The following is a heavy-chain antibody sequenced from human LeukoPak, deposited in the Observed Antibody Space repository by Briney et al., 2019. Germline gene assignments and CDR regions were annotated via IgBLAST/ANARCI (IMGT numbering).Heavy chain of an antibody. J-gene: IGHJ5*02. V-gene: IGHV3-21*01. Sequence: GGSLRLSCAASGFTFSSYSMNWVRQAPGKGLEWVSSISSSSSYIYYADSVKGRFTISRDNAKNSLYLQMNSLRAEDTAVYYCARGGSSRWAVDNWFDPWGQGTLVTVSS. CDR1: GFTFSSYS. CDR3: ARGGSSRWAVDNWFDP. D-gene: IGHD1-26*01. CDR2: ISSSSSYI.